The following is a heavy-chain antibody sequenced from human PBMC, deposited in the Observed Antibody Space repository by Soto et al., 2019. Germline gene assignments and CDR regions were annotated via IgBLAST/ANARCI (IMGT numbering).Heavy chain of an antibody. CDR2: INGDGTST. V-gene: IGHV3-74*01. CDR3: ARGIQLRYGMDV. D-gene: IGHD5-18*01. CDR1: GFTFTNHW. Sequence: EVQLVESGGGLVQPGGSLRLSCAATGFTFTNHWMHWVRQAPGKGLVRVSRINGDGTSTFYADSVKGRFAISRDNAMDTVYLQLSDLRGEDTAVYFCARGIQLRYGMDVWGQGTTVTVSS. J-gene: IGHJ6*02.